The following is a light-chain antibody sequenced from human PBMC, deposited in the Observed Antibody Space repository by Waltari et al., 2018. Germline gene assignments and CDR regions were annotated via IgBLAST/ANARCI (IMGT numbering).Light chain of an antibody. CDR3: CSCAGSYTWV. J-gene: IGLJ3*02. CDR1: SSDVGGYTY. CDR2: DVS. V-gene: IGLV2-11*01. Sequence: QSALTQPRSVSGSPGQSVTISCTGTSSDVGGYTYVSWYQQHPGKAPKLMIYDVSKRPSGVPDRFSGSKSGNTASLTISGLQAEDEADYYCCSCAGSYTWVFGGGTKLTVL.